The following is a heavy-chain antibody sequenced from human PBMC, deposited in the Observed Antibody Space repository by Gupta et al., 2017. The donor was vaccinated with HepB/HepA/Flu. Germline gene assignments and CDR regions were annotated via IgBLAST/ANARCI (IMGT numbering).Heavy chain of an antibody. CDR1: GGTFSNYA. CDR3: ARAPAPGVVTSTTYYFDY. D-gene: IGHD2-15*01. J-gene: IGHJ4*02. CDR2: VIPTLAVT. V-gene: IGHV1-69*04. Sequence: QVQLVQSGAEVRKPGSSVKVSCKASGGTFSNYAFSWVRQAPGQGLEWMGRVIPTLAVTNYAQKFRGRVTITADKSTSTAYMELSSLRSEDTAVYYCARAPAPGVVTSTTYYFDYWGQGTLVTVSS.